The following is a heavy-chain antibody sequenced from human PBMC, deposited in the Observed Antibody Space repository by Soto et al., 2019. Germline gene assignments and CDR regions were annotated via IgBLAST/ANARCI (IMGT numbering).Heavy chain of an antibody. CDR3: AKDLSSPGWLALGAPFDS. V-gene: IGHV3-23*01. J-gene: IGHJ4*02. Sequence: EVHLLESGGDVVQPGRSLRLSCAASGFTFSNYAMNWIRQAPGKGLEWLSSISANGRNAYYADSVKGRFTISRDRSKNPLEVPLDRLRVESTAIYFCAKDLSSPGWLALGAPFDSWGQGTLVTVSS. CDR1: GFTFSNYA. CDR2: ISANGRNA. D-gene: IGHD3-22*01.